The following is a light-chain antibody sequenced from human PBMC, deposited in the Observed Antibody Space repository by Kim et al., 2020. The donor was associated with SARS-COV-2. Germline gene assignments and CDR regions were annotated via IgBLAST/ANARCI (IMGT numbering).Light chain of an antibody. V-gene: IGLV3-21*04. J-gene: IGLJ3*02. CDR1: NIGRKS. Sequence: APGKTATVTGGGDNIGRKSVPWYQQKPGQAPVLVIYYDSDRPSGIPERFSGSNSGSPATLTISRVEAGDEADYYCQVWDSSSDHRVFGGGTQLTVL. CDR2: YDS. CDR3: QVWDSSSDHRV.